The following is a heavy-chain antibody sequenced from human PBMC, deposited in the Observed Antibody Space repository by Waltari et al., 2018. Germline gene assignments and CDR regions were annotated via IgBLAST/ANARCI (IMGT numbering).Heavy chain of an antibody. CDR2: FDPEDGET. CDR3: ARVQAYYGMDV. CDR1: GYTLTELS. V-gene: IGHV1-24*01. J-gene: IGHJ6*02. Sequence: QVQLVQSGAEVKKPGASVKVSCKVSGYTLTELSMHWVRQAPGKGLEWMGGFDPEDGETIYAQKFQGRVTITRDTSASTAYMELSSLRSEDTAVYYCARVQAYYGMDVWGQGTTVTVSS.